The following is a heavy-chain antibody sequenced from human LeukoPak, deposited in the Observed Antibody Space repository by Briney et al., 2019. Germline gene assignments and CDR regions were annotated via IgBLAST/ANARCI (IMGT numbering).Heavy chain of an antibody. Sequence: GGSLRLSCAASGFTFSSCGMHWVRQGPGKGLEWVAVIWHDGSNKYNPDSVKGRFTISRDNSKNTLYLQMTSLRAEGTAVYYCARVRQSAAPDYYGMDVWGQGTMVTVSS. CDR3: ARVRQSAAPDYYGMDV. CDR1: GFTFSSCG. J-gene: IGHJ6*02. V-gene: IGHV3-33*01. CDR2: IWHDGSNK. D-gene: IGHD6-25*01.